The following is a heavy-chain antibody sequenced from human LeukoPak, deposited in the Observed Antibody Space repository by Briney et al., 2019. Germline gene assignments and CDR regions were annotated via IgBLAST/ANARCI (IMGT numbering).Heavy chain of an antibody. Sequence: SQTLSLTCAISGDSVSSNSAAWNWITQSPSRGLEWLGRTYYRSKWYTDYAVSVTSRITINPDTSKNQFSLQLNSVTPEDTAVYHCARARSGSYPDFWGQGTLVTVSS. CDR3: ARARSGSYPDF. D-gene: IGHD1-26*01. CDR2: TYYRSKWYT. CDR1: GDSVSSNSAA. J-gene: IGHJ4*02. V-gene: IGHV6-1*01.